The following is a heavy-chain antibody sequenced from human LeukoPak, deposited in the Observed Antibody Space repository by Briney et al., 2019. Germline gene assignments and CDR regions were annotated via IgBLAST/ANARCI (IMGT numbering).Heavy chain of an antibody. J-gene: IGHJ4*02. V-gene: IGHV3-7*01. CDR2: IKEDGSEK. Sequence: PGGSLRLSCAASGFTLSTYWMSWVRQAPGKGLEWVANIKEDGSEKYYGDSVKGRFTISRDNAKNSLYLQMNSLRAGDTAVYYCARDSSGYQWGQGTLVTVSS. CDR1: GFTLSTYW. CDR3: ARDSSGYQ. D-gene: IGHD3-22*01.